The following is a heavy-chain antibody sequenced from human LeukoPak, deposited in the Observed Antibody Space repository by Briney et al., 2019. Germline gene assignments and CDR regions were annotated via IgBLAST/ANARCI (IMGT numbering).Heavy chain of an antibody. CDR3: ARATYYYGSGSYSYYYYMDV. CDR1: TYTFTEYY. V-gene: IGHV1-2*02. CDR2: INPNSGGS. D-gene: IGHD3-10*01. Sequence: ASVKVSCKASTYTFTEYYMHWVRQAPGQGLDWMGWINPNSGGSNYAQKLQGRVTMTTDTSTNTAYMELRSLRSDDTAVYYCARATYYYGSGSYSYYYYMDVWGKGTTVTVSS. J-gene: IGHJ6*03.